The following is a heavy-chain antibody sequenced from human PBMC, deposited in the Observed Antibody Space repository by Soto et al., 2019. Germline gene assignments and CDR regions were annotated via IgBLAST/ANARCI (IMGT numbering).Heavy chain of an antibody. Sequence: VGSLRLSCAASGFTFSSYAMHWVRQAPGKGLEWVAVISYDGSNKYYADSVKGRFTIPRDNSKNTLYLQMNSLRAEDTAVYYCARSPYYDFWRGYSWIFDYWGQGTLVTVSS. V-gene: IGHV3-30-3*01. CDR1: GFTFSSYA. CDR2: ISYDGSNK. J-gene: IGHJ4*02. CDR3: ARSPYYDFWRGYSWIFDY. D-gene: IGHD3-3*01.